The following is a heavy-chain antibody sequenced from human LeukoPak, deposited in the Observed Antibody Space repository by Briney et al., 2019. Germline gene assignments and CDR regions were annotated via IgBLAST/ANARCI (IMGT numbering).Heavy chain of an antibody. CDR3: TKAPIVSCSGAFCYPFDS. CDR2: TVGGGSPNT. CDR1: GLYFANYA. D-gene: IGHD2-15*01. V-gene: IGHV3-23*01. Sequence: PGGSLRLSCAASGLYFANYAMSWVRQAPGKGLEWVSATVGGGSPNTYHADSVKGRFTISRDNSKNTLFLQMNSLRAEDTAIYYCTKAPIVSCSGAFCYPFDSWGQGTLVTVSS. J-gene: IGHJ4*02.